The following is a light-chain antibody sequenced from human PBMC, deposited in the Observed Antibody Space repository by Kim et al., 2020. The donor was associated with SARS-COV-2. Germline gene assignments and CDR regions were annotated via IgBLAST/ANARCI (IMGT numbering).Light chain of an antibody. CDR3: SSYTSNSNVV. CDR1: SSGVGGFNY. V-gene: IGLV2-14*04. J-gene: IGLJ2*01. Sequence: GQPVNISCPGTSSGVGGFNYVSSYQQHPGKAPKVMIYDVSTRPSGVSNRCSGSKSGSTTYLTISGLQAEDGADYYSSSYTSNSNVVFGGGTQLTVL. CDR2: DVS.